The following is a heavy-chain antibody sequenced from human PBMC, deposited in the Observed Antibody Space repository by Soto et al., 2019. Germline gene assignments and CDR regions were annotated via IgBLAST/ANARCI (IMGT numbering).Heavy chain of an antibody. CDR2: ISAHNGNT. Sequence: QVHLVQSGAEVKKPGASVKVSCKGSGYGFTTYGITWVRQAPGQGLEWMAWISAHNGNTNNAQKLQGRATVTRDTATSPAYMELRCLRSDDTAVYYCARGRYGDYWGQGALVTVSS. V-gene: IGHV1-18*01. CDR3: ARGRYGDY. CDR1: GYGFTTYG. D-gene: IGHD1-1*01. J-gene: IGHJ4*02.